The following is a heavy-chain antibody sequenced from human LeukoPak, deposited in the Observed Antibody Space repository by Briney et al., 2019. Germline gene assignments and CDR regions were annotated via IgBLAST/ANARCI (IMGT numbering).Heavy chain of an antibody. J-gene: IGHJ6*02. CDR2: INHSGST. CDR3: ARYYDILSTPTDGMDV. Sequence: SETLSLTCAVYGGSLSGYYWSWIRQPPGKGLEWIGEINHSGSTNYDPSLKSRVTISVDTSKNQFSLKLSPVTAADTAVYYCARYYDILSTPTDGMDVWGQGTTVTVSS. V-gene: IGHV4-34*01. D-gene: IGHD3-9*01. CDR1: GGSLSGYY.